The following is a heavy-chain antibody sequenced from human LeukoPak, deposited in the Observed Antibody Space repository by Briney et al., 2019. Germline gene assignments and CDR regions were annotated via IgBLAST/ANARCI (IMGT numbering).Heavy chain of an antibody. V-gene: IGHV4-34*01. Sequence: SETLSLTCAVYGGSFSGYYWSWVRQPPGKGLEWIGEINHSGSTNYNPSLKSRVTISVDTSKNQFSLKLSSVTAADTAVYYCARGGSGIAVAGYFDYRGQGTLVTVSS. J-gene: IGHJ4*02. CDR2: INHSGST. CDR1: GGSFSGYY. CDR3: ARGGSGIAVAGYFDY. D-gene: IGHD6-19*01.